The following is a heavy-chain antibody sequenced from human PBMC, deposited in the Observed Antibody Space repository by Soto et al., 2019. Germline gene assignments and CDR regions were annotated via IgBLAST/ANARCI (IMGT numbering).Heavy chain of an antibody. J-gene: IGHJ3*02. D-gene: IGHD3-10*01. Sequence: GSLRLSCAASGFTFSSYWMSWVRQAPGKGLEWVANIKQDGSEKYYVDSVKGRFTISRDNAKNSLYLQMNSLRAEDTAVYYCARVSQYYYGSGSYILEPPGAFDIWGQGTMVTVSS. CDR3: ARVSQYYYGSGSYILEPPGAFDI. V-gene: IGHV3-7*05. CDR2: IKQDGSEK. CDR1: GFTFSSYW.